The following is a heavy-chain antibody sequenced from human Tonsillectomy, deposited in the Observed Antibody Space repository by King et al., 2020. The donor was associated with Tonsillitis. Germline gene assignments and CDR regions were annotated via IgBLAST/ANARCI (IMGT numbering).Heavy chain of an antibody. CDR2: IYSGGST. CDR1: GFTVSGNY. Sequence: VQLVESGGGLVQPGGSLRLSCAASGFTVSGNYMSWLRQAPGKGLEWVSVIYSGGSTYYADSVKGRFTISRDNSKNTLSLQMNSLRAEDTALYYCARHRGVGTTEDAFDIWGQGTMVTVSS. J-gene: IGHJ3*02. CDR3: ARHRGVGTTEDAFDI. D-gene: IGHD1-26*01. V-gene: IGHV3-66*04.